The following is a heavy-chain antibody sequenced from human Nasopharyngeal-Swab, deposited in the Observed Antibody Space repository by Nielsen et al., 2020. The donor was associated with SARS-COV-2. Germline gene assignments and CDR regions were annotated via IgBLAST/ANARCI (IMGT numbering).Heavy chain of an antibody. Sequence: GESLKISCAASGFSFSTYTMNWVRQAPGKGLEWVSSISGSSTDIFYADSVKGRFTISRDYAKNSLFLQVNNLRAEDTAVYYCVRGRFCGGDCYSDPFDYWGQGTLVTVSS. J-gene: IGHJ4*02. D-gene: IGHD2-21*02. CDR3: VRGRFCGGDCYSDPFDY. V-gene: IGHV3-21*01. CDR1: GFSFSTYT. CDR2: ISGSSTDI.